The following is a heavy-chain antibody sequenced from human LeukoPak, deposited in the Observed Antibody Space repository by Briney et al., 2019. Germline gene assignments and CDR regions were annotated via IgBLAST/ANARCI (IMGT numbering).Heavy chain of an antibody. V-gene: IGHV1-69*04. J-gene: IGHJ4*02. CDR3: ARVGFSGDFDY. D-gene: IGHD1-1*01. CDR2: IIPILGIA. CDR1: GGTFSSYA. Sequence: EASVKVSCKASGGTFSSYAISWVRQAPGQGLEWMGRIIPILGIANYAQKFQGRVTITADKSTSTAYMELSSLGSEDTAVYYCARVGFSGDFDYWGQGTLVTVSS.